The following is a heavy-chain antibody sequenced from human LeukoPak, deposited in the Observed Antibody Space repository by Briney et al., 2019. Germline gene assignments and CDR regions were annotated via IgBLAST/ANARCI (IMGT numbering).Heavy chain of an antibody. CDR1: GFTFSSYA. CDR2: ISGSDGST. J-gene: IGHJ6*02. CDR3: ARDRLWSYGMDV. D-gene: IGHD3-10*01. Sequence: GGSLRLSCAASGFTFSSYAMSWVRQAPGKGLEWVSAISGSDGSTYYADSVKGRFTIPRDNSKHTLYLQMNSLRAEDTAVYYCARDRLWSYGMDVWGQGTTVTVSS. V-gene: IGHV3-23*01.